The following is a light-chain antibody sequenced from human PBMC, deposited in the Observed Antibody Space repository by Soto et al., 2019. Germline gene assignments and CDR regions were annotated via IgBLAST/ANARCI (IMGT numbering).Light chain of an antibody. V-gene: IGKV3-15*01. Sequence: EIVMTQSPATLSVSTGERATLSCRASQSVSSSLAWYQQKPGQAPRLLIYGPSTRAAGIPARFSGSGSGTEFTLTISSLQSEDFAVYYCQQYDIWPRTFGQGTKLEIK. CDR1: QSVSSS. CDR3: QQYDIWPRT. CDR2: GPS. J-gene: IGKJ2*01.